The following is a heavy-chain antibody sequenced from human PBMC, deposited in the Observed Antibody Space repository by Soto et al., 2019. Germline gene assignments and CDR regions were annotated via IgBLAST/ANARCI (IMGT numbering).Heavy chain of an antibody. Sequence: QVQLVQSGAEEKKPGASVKVSCKASGFTFTTYPIHWVRQAPGQRLEWMGWINTANGDTEYSLKFQDRVTITRDTSANTAYMELGGLTSEDTAVYFCARVLSGWARFDFWGQGTLVTVSS. CDR3: ARVLSGWARFDF. CDR2: INTANGDT. D-gene: IGHD6-19*01. V-gene: IGHV1-3*04. J-gene: IGHJ4*02. CDR1: GFTFTTYP.